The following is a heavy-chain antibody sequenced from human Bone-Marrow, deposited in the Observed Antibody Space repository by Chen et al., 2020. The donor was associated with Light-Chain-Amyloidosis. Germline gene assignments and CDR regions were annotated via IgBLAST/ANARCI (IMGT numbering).Heavy chain of an antibody. CDR1: GFAFSSYA. J-gene: IGHJ3*02. V-gene: IGHV3-23*04. CDR3: AKDISYDEILPGYPADAFDI. CDR2: SGGSGCSR. D-gene: IGHD3-9*01. Sequence: EVQLVESGGGLLQRGGSLRLSCAASGFAFSSYAMSWVRQARGKGLEWVSTSGGSGCSRYYGDSVKGRLTIARGNSKNALFVKMNSLRAEDTAVYYCAKDISYDEILPGYPADAFDIWGQGTMVTVSS.